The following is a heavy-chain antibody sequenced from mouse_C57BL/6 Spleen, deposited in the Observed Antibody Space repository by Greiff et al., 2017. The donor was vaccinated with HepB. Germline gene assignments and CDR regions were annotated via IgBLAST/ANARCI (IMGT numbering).Heavy chain of an antibody. D-gene: IGHD2-5*01. CDR2: IWGVGST. V-gene: IGHV2-6*01. J-gene: IGHJ3*01. CDR1: GFSLTSYG. CDR3: ASDGNYSNYFFAY. Sequence: VKLMESGPGLVAPSQSLSITCTVSGFSLTSYGVDWVRQSPGKGLEWLGVIWGVGSTNYNSALKSRLSISKDNSKSQVFLKMNSLQTDDTAMYYCASDGNYSNYFFAYWGQGTLVTVSA.